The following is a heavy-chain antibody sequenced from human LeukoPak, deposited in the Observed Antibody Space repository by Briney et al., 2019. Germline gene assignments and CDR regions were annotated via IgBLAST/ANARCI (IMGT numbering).Heavy chain of an antibody. D-gene: IGHD2-21*02. CDR2: IYYSGST. V-gene: IGHV4-59*08. CDR3: ARQREYCGGDCYPNWFDP. CDR1: GGSISSYS. Sequence: PSETLSLTCTVSGGSISSYSWSWIRQPPGKGLEWIGYIYYSGSTNYNPSLKSRVTISVDTSKNQFSLKLSSVTAADTAVYYCARQREYCGGDCYPNWFDPWAQGTPVTVSS. J-gene: IGHJ5*02.